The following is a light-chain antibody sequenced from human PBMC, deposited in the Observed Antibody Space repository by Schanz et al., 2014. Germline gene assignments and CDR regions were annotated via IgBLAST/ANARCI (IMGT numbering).Light chain of an antibody. J-gene: IGLJ3*02. V-gene: IGLV2-14*01. Sequence: QSVLTQPASVSGSPGQSVTISCTGTSSDVGGYNYVSWYQQHPGKAPKLMIYDVSKRPSGVPDRFSGSKSGNTASLTISGLQAEDEADYYCSSYTSSSTHWVFGGGTQLTVL. CDR3: SSYTSSSTHWV. CDR1: SSDVGGYNY. CDR2: DVS.